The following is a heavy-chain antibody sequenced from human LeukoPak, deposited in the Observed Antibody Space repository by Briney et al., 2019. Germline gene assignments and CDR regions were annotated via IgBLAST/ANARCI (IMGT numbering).Heavy chain of an antibody. Sequence: ASVKVSCKASGYTFTGYYMRWVRQAPGQGLEWMGRINPNSGGTNYAQKFQGRVTMTRDTSISTAYMELSRLRSDDTAVYYCARSGSGWYVGTDYWGQGTLVTVSS. CDR1: GYTFTGYY. J-gene: IGHJ4*02. CDR2: INPNSGGT. CDR3: ARSGSGWYVGTDY. D-gene: IGHD6-19*01. V-gene: IGHV1-2*06.